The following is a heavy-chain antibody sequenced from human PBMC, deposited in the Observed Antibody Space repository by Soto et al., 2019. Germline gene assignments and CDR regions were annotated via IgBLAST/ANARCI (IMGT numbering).Heavy chain of an antibody. D-gene: IGHD3-10*01. J-gene: IGHJ5*02. CDR1: GGSISSGGSS. CDR3: ARVSEKRTFNWFDP. Sequence: SETLSLTCAVSGGSISSGGSSWSWIRQPPGKGLEWIGYIYHSGSTYYNPSLKSRVTISVDRSKSQFSLKLISVTAADTAVYYCARVSEKRTFNWFDPWGQGTLVTVSS. V-gene: IGHV4-30-2*01. CDR2: IYHSGST.